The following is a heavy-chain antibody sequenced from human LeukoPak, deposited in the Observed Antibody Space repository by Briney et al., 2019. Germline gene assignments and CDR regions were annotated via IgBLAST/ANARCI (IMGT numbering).Heavy chain of an antibody. Sequence: SETLSLSCAVSGGSISSSYWWSWVRPPPGKGLEWIGEIYHSGSTNYNPSLKSRVTISVDKSKNQFSLKLSSVTAADTAMYYCAREAYDVLTSDWFDPWGQGTLVTVSS. CDR2: IYHSGST. CDR3: AREAYDVLTSDWFDP. J-gene: IGHJ5*02. D-gene: IGHD3-9*01. CDR1: GGSISSSYW. V-gene: IGHV4-4*02.